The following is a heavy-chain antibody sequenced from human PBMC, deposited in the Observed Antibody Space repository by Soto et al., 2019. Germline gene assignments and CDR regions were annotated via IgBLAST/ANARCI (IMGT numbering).Heavy chain of an antibody. V-gene: IGHV3-30-3*01. Sequence: GGSLRLSCAASGFTFSSYAMHWVRQAPGKGLEWVAVISYDGSNKYYADSVKGRFTISRDNSKNTLYLQMNSLRAEDTAVYYCARGRDYYGSGAIDPWGQGTLVT. CDR2: ISYDGSNK. D-gene: IGHD3-10*01. J-gene: IGHJ5*02. CDR1: GFTFSSYA. CDR3: ARGRDYYGSGAIDP.